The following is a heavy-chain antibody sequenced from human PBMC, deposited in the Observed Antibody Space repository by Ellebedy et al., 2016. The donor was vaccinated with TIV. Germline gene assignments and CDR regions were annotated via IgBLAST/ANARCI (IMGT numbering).Heavy chain of an antibody. CDR2: INPSGGST. CDR3: ASNYGDYGDDAFDI. J-gene: IGHJ3*02. CDR1: GYTFTSYY. D-gene: IGHD4-17*01. V-gene: IGHV1-46*04. Sequence: AASVKVSCKASGYTFTSYYMHWVRQAPGQGLEWMGIINPSGGSTSYAQKLQGRVTMTRDTSTSTVYMELSSLRSDDTAVYYCASNYGDYGDDAFDIWGQGTMVTVSS.